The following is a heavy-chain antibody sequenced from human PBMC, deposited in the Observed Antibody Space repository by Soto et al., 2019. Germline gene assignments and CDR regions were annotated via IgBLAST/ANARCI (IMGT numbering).Heavy chain of an antibody. D-gene: IGHD3-9*01. V-gene: IGHV1-2*04. CDR3: ARGLLELRYFDWLPREDAFDI. J-gene: IGHJ3*02. CDR1: GYTFTGYY. CDR2: INPNSGGT. Sequence: ASVKVSCKASGYTFTGYYMHWVRQAPGQGLEWMGWINPNSGGTNYAQKFQGWVTMTRDTSISTAYMELSRLRSDDTAVYYCARGLLELRYFDWLPREDAFDIWGQGTMVTVSS.